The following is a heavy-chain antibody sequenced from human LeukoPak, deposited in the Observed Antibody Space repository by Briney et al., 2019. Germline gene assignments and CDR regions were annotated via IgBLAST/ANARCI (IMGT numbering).Heavy chain of an antibody. D-gene: IGHD6-13*01. CDR1: GGTFSSYA. Sequence: ASVKVSCKASGGTFSSYAISWVRQAPGQGLEWMGRIIPILGIANYAQKFQGRVTITVDKSTSTAYMELSSLRSEDTAVYYCASARMDSSSWYSTWGQGTMVTVSS. V-gene: IGHV1-69*04. CDR3: ASARMDSSSWYST. CDR2: IIPILGIA. J-gene: IGHJ3*01.